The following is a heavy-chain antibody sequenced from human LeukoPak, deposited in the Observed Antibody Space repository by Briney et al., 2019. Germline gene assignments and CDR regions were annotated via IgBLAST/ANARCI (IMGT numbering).Heavy chain of an antibody. CDR2: INIGGTNT. J-gene: IGHJ5*02. CDR1: GFTFSSYA. CDR3: ATDGAGFDT. Sequence: GGSLRLSCAASGFTFSSYAMSWVRQAPGKGLEWLSYINIGGTNTHYADSVKGRLTISRDNAKKSLYLEMNNLRAEDTAVYYCATDGAGFDTWGQGVLVTVSS. V-gene: IGHV3-48*04.